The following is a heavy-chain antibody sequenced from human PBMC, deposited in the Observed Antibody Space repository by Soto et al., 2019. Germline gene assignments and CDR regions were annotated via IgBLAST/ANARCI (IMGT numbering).Heavy chain of an antibody. V-gene: IGHV4-38-2*01. Sequence: PSETLSLTCAVSGYSISSGYYWGWIRQPPGKGLEWIGSIYHSGSTYYNPSLKSRVTISVDTSKNQFSLKLSSVTAADTAVYYCVLREGFGELLYAFDTWGQGTMVTVSS. CDR3: VLREGFGELLYAFDT. D-gene: IGHD3-10*01. CDR1: GYSISSGYY. J-gene: IGHJ3*02. CDR2: IYHSGST.